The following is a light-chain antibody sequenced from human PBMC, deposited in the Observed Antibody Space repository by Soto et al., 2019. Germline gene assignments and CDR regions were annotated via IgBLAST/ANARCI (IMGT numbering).Light chain of an antibody. CDR3: QHYGSSPLT. V-gene: IGKV3-20*01. J-gene: IGKJ4*01. CDR2: GAS. CDR1: QSVSSSY. Sequence: EIVLTQSPGTLSLSPGERATLSCRASQSVSSSYLAWYQQRPGRAPRLLIYGASSRATGIPDRFSGSGSGTDFTLTISRLEPEDFALYYCQHYGSSPLTFGGGTKVEI.